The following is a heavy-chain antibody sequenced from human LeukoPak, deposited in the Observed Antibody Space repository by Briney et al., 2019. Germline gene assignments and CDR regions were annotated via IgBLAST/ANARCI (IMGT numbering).Heavy chain of an antibody. Sequence: PSETLSLTCTVSGVSISSSNSYWGWIRQPPGKGLEWIGSIYHSGSTYYNPSLKSRVTISVDTSKNQFSLKLSSVIAADTAVYYCARTTEGYCSSASCFGFSYSYYMDVWGKGTTVTISS. CDR2: IYHSGST. V-gene: IGHV4-39*07. D-gene: IGHD2-2*01. CDR3: ARTTEGYCSSASCFGFSYSYYMDV. J-gene: IGHJ6*03. CDR1: GVSISSSNSY.